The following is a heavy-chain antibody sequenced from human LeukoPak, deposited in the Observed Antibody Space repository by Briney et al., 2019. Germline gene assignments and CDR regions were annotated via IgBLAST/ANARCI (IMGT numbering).Heavy chain of an antibody. J-gene: IGHJ4*02. CDR2: IYYSGST. CDR3: ARSLGPPVGATTYFDY. CDR1: GGSISSGDYY. V-gene: IGHV4-30-4*08. D-gene: IGHD1-26*01. Sequence: SQTLSLTCTVSGGSISSGDYYWSWIRQPPGKGLEWIGYIYYSGSTYYNPSLKSRVTISVDTSKNQFSLKLSSVTAADTAVYYCARSLGPPVGATTYFDYWGQGTLVTVSS.